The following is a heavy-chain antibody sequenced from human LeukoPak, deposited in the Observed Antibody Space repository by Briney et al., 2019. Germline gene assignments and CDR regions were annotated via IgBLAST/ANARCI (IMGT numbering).Heavy chain of an antibody. V-gene: IGHV3-48*03. Sequence: GGSLRLSCAASGFTFSSYEVNWVRQAPGKGLEWISYISSSGTAIYYADSVKGRFTISRDNAKNSLYLQMNSLRAEDTAVYYCSAGEGYYDSSDYYSAWAFNVWGQGTMVTVSS. CDR1: GFTFSSYE. CDR3: SAGEGYYDSSDYYSAWAFNV. J-gene: IGHJ3*01. D-gene: IGHD3-22*01. CDR2: ISSSGTAI.